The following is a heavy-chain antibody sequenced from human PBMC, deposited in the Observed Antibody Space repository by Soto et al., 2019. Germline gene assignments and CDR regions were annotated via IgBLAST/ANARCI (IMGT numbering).Heavy chain of an antibody. CDR2: IYYSGST. J-gene: IGHJ6*02. V-gene: IGHV4-39*01. D-gene: IGHD5-18*01. CDR3: ARGVSGIQLWFIYYGMDV. Sequence: SETLSLTCTVSGGSISSSSYYWGWIRQPPGKGLEWIGSIYYSGSTYYNPSLKSRVTISVDTSKNQFSLKLGSVTAADTAVYYCARGVSGIQLWFIYYGMDVWGQGTTVTVS. CDR1: GGSISSSSYY.